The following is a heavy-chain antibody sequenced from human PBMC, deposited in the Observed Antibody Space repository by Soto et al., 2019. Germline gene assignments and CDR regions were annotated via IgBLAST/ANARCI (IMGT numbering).Heavy chain of an antibody. D-gene: IGHD1-1*01. CDR3: ARLVGTTYLDY. CDR1: GGSISSTNW. CDR2: IYHTGST. V-gene: IGHV4-4*02. J-gene: IGHJ4*02. Sequence: PSETLSLTCAVSGGSISSTNWWTWVRQPPGKGLEWIGEIYHTGSTNYNPSLKSRVTILVDKSKNQFSLKLTSVTAADTAVYYCARLVGTTYLDYWGQGTLVTVSS.